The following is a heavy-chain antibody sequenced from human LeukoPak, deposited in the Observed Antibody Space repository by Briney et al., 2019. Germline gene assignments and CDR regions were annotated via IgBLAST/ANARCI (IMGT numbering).Heavy chain of an antibody. V-gene: IGHV1-69*04. CDR2: IIPILGIA. CDR1: GGTFSSYA. J-gene: IGHJ4*02. D-gene: IGHD1-26*01. Sequence: SVKVSCKASGGTFSSYAISWVRQAPGQGLEWMGRIIPILGIANYAQKFQGRVTITADKSTSTAYMELSSLRSEDTAVHYCAREWESGSSSFSYWGQGTLVTVSS. CDR3: AREWESGSSSFSY.